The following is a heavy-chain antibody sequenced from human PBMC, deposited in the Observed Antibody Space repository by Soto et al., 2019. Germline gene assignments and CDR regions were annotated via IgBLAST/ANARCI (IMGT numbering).Heavy chain of an antibody. CDR2: ISWNSGII. CDR1: GFTFDDYA. V-gene: IGHV3-9*01. Sequence: DVQLVESGGGLVQPGRSLRLSCAASGFTFDDYAMHWVRQAPGKGLEWVSGISWNSGIIDYADSVKGRFTISRDNAKNSLYLQMNSLRAEDTALYYCAKGYSYGVLEPLGYWGQGTLVTVSS. J-gene: IGHJ4*02. D-gene: IGHD5-18*01. CDR3: AKGYSYGVLEPLGY.